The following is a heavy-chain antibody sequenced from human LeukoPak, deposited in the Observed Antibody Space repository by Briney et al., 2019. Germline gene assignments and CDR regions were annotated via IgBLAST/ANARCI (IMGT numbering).Heavy chain of an antibody. CDR3: AREIVSSTSPYYYYYYMDV. CDR1: GGSISSYY. D-gene: IGHD2-2*01. Sequence: PSETLSLTCTVSGGSISSYYWSWIRQPPGKGLEWIGYIYYSGSTNYNPSLKSRVPISVDTSKNQFSLKLSSVTAADTAVYYCAREIVSSTSPYYYYYYMDVWGKGTTVTVSS. J-gene: IGHJ6*03. CDR2: IYYSGST. V-gene: IGHV4-59*01.